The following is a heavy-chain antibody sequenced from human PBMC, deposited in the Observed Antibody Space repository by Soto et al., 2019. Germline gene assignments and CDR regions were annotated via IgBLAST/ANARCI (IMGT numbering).Heavy chain of an antibody. CDR3: ARDNWNTDIPFDY. V-gene: IGHV3-11*01. CDR2: ISSSGSTI. J-gene: IGHJ4*02. CDR1: GFTFSDYY. Sequence: GGSLRLSCAASGFTFSDYYMSWIRQAPGKGLEWVSYISSSGSTIYYADSVKGRFTISRDNAENSLYLQMNSLRAEDTAVYYCARDNWNTDIPFDYWGQGTLVTVSS. D-gene: IGHD1-20*01.